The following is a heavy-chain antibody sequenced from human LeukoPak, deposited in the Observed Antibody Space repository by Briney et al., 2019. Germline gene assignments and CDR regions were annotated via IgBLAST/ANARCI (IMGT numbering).Heavy chain of an antibody. CDR3: AKEPYDSSGYYFFSTDY. D-gene: IGHD3-22*01. Sequence: GGSLRLSCAASGFTFSSYGMHWVRQAPGKGLEWVAVIWYDGSNKYYADSVKGRFTISRDNSKNTLYLQMNSLRAEDTAVYYCAKEPYDSSGYYFFSTDYWAREPWSPSPQ. J-gene: IGHJ4*02. CDR2: IWYDGSNK. CDR1: GFTFSSYG. V-gene: IGHV3-33*06.